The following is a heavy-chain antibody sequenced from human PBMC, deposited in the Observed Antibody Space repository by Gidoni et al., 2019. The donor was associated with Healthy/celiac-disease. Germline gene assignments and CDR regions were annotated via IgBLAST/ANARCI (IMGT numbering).Heavy chain of an antibody. V-gene: IGHV3-23*01. CDR2: ISGSGGST. J-gene: IGHJ4*02. CDR3: ANFGYSGYDSYYFDY. D-gene: IGHD5-12*01. CDR1: GFTFSRYA. Sequence: EVQLLESGGGLVQPGGSLRLSCSASGFTFSRYAMSWVRQAPGKGLEWVSAISGSGGSTYYADSVKGRFTISRDNSKNTLYLQMNSLRAEDTAVYYCANFGYSGYDSYYFDYWGQGTLVTVSS.